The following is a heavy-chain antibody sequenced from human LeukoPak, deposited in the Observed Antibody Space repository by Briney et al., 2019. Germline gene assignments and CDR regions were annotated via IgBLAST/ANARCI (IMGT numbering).Heavy chain of an antibody. J-gene: IGHJ4*02. Sequence: SVKVSCKASGGSFSSYAISWVRQAPGQGLEWMGGIIPIFGTANYAQKFQGRVTITADESTSTAYMELSSLRSEDTAVYYCARDEGTTGTKKPHFFDYWGQGTLVTVSS. CDR3: ARDEGTTGTKKPHFFDY. CDR2: IIPIFGTA. D-gene: IGHD1-1*01. CDR1: GGSFSSYA. V-gene: IGHV1-69*01.